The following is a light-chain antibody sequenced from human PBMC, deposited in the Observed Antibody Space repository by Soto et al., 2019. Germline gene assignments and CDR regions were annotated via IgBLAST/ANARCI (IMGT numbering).Light chain of an antibody. CDR1: NNL. CDR2: EGT. J-gene: IGLJ1*01. V-gene: IGLV2-23*01. Sequence: QSALTQPASVSGSPGQSITISCTVTNNLVSWYQQHPGKAPKVVLYEGTKRPSGVSNRFSGSNSGSTASLTISGLQAEDEAHYFCCAYVGARSYVFGPGTKVTVL. CDR3: CAYVGARSYV.